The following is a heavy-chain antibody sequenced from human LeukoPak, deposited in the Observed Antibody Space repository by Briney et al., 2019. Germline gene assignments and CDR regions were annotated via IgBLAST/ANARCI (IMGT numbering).Heavy chain of an antibody. CDR2: IKQDGSEK. D-gene: IGHD5-18*01. Sequence: PGGSLGLSCAASGFTFSIYWMSWVRQAPGKGLEWVANIKQDGSEKNYVDSVKGRFTISRDNAKNSLYLQMNSLRAEDTAVYYCARDHHPFTAWGQGILVTVSS. J-gene: IGHJ4*02. CDR3: ARDHHPFTA. V-gene: IGHV3-7*04. CDR1: GFTFSIYW.